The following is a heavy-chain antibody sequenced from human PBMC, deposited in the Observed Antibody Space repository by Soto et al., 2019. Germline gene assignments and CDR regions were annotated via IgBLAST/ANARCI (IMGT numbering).Heavy chain of an antibody. Sequence: QVQLQESGPGLVKPSETLSLTCTVSGGSLGGYYWSWIRQPPGKGLEWIGYMFYGGSTNYNPSLNSRVTMSVDTSKNQFSLRPRSVSAADTAVYYCARSGNNNGLVFDYWGQGTLVTVSS. CDR1: GGSLGGYY. CDR2: MFYGGST. CDR3: ARSGNNNGLVFDY. J-gene: IGHJ4*02. D-gene: IGHD5-18*01. V-gene: IGHV4-59*01.